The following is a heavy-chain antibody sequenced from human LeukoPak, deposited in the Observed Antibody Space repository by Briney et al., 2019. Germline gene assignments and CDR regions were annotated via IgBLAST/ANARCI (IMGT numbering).Heavy chain of an antibody. CDR2: INPSGGST. Sequence: TXXXXHXVRQAPGQGLEWMGMINPSGGSTSHAQKFQGRVTMTRDTSASTVYMELSSLRSEDTAVYYCASVYKHGMDVWGQGTTVTVSS. CDR1: TXXX. CDR3: ASVYKHGMDV. D-gene: IGHD5-24*01. V-gene: IGHV1-46*01. J-gene: IGHJ6*02.